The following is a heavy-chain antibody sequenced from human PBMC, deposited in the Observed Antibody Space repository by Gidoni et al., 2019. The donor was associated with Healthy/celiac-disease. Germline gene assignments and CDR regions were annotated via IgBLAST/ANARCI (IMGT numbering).Heavy chain of an antibody. Sequence: QVQLVESGGGVVQPGRSLRLSCAASGFTFSSYGMHGVRQAPGKGLEWVAVIWYDGSNKYDADSVKGRFTISRDNSKNTLYLQMNSLRAEDTAVYYCARAFSGYLNWFDPWGQGTLVTVSS. J-gene: IGHJ5*02. CDR2: IWYDGSNK. CDR3: ARAFSGYLNWFDP. D-gene: IGHD3-22*01. V-gene: IGHV3-33*01. CDR1: GFTFSSYG.